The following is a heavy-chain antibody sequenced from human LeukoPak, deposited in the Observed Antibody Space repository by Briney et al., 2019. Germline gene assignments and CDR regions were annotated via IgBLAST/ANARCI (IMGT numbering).Heavy chain of an antibody. Sequence: SETLSLTCTVSGGSISSYYWSWIRQPPGQGPEWIGYISYSGSTNYSPSLKGRVTISVDTSKNQFSLKLSSVTAADTAVYYCARRPWYYYDSSGSDYWGQGTLVTVSS. V-gene: IGHV4-59*08. CDR3: ARRPWYYYDSSGSDY. D-gene: IGHD3-22*01. J-gene: IGHJ4*02. CDR2: ISYSGST. CDR1: GGSISSYY.